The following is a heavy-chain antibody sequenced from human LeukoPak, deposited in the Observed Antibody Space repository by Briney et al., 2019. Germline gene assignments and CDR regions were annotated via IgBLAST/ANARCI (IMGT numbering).Heavy chain of an antibody. V-gene: IGHV1-18*01. CDR3: ARGPYYYGSGSYYSLDY. Sequence: ASVKVSCKASGYTFTSYGISWVRQAPGQGLEWMGWISAYNGNTNYAQKLQGRVTMTTDTSTSTAYMELRSLRSDDTAVYYYARGPYYYGSGSYYSLDYWGQGTLVTVSS. CDR2: ISAYNGNT. D-gene: IGHD3-10*01. J-gene: IGHJ4*02. CDR1: GYTFTSYG.